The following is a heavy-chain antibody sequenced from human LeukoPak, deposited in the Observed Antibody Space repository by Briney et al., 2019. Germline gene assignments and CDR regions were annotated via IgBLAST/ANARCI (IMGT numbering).Heavy chain of an antibody. CDR3: ARGHYGSGSMAYYYYGMDV. CDR1: GGSISSYY. J-gene: IGHJ6*02. CDR2: IYYSGST. V-gene: IGHV4-59*01. D-gene: IGHD3-10*01. Sequence: SETLSLTCTVSGGSISSYYWSWIRQPPGKGLEWIGYIYYSGSTNYNPSLKSRVTISVDTSKNQFSLKLSSVTAADTAVYYCARGHYGSGSMAYYYYGMDVWGQGTTVTVSS.